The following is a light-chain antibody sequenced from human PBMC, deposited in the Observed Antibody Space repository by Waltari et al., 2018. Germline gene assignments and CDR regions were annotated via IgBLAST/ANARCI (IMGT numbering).Light chain of an antibody. CDR3: SSYTSSSTVV. CDR2: EVS. Sequence: QSALTHPASVARSPGESIPIACTGPTSDVVVYKHGCWYQQHPGKAPKLMIYEVSNRPSGVANRFSGSKSGNTASLTISGLQAEDEADYYCSSYTSSSTVVFGGGTKLTVL. J-gene: IGLJ2*01. V-gene: IGLV2-14*01. CDR1: TSDVVVYKH.